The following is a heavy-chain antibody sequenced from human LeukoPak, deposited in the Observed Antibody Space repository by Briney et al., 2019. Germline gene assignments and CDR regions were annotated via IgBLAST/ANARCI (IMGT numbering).Heavy chain of an antibody. Sequence: PGGTLRLSCAASGFTFSSYGMSWVRQAPGKGLEWVSAISGSGGSTYYADSVKGRFTISRDNSKNTLYLQMNSLRAEDTAVYYCAKCFKPDYYYYMDVWGKGTTVTVSS. CDR3: AKCFKPDYYYYMDV. J-gene: IGHJ6*03. CDR2: ISGSGGST. CDR1: GFTFSSYG. V-gene: IGHV3-23*01.